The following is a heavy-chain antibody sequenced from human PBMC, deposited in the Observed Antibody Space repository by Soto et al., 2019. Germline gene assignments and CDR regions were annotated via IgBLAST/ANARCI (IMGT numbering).Heavy chain of an antibody. Sequence: PGGSLRLSCAASGFAFSSHPMSWVRQAPGKGLEWVAGISDGGDLTYNAGSVRGRFTISRDNSRNTLYLQMNSLRAEDTAVYYCARRVIGSSRAFDIWGQGTMVTVSS. J-gene: IGHJ3*02. CDR3: ARRVIGSSRAFDI. CDR2: ISDGGDLT. D-gene: IGHD3-10*01. V-gene: IGHV3-23*01. CDR1: GFAFSSHP.